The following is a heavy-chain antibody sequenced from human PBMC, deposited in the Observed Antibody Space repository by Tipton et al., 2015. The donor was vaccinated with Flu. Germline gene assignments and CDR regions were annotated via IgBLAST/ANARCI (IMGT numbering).Heavy chain of an antibody. Sequence: SLRLSCAASGFTFSSYEMNWVRQAPGKGLEWVSYISSSGSTISYADSVKGRFNISRDNAKNSLYLQMNSLRAEDTAVYYCARDVWSGYQYSSFYGMDVWGQGPTVTVSS. V-gene: IGHV3-48*03. CDR1: GFTFSSYE. CDR3: ARDVWSGYQYSSFYGMDV. J-gene: IGHJ6*02. CDR2: ISSSGSTI. D-gene: IGHD3-3*01.